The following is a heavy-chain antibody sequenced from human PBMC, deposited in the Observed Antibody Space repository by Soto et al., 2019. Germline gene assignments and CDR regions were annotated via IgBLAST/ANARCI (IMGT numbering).Heavy chain of an antibody. CDR2: INHSGST. CDR3: ASPSGGIAARPDYYYYGMDV. V-gene: IGHV4-34*01. Sequence: SETLSLTCAVYGGSFSGYYWSWIRQPPGKGLEWIGEINHSGSTNYNPSLKSRVTISVDTSKNQFSLKLSSVTAADTAVYYCASPSGGIAARPDYYYYGMDVWGQGTTVTVSS. D-gene: IGHD6-6*01. J-gene: IGHJ6*02. CDR1: GGSFSGYY.